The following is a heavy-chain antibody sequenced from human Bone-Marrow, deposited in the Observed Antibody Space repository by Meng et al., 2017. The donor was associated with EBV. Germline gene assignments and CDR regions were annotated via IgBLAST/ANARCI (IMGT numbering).Heavy chain of an antibody. D-gene: IGHD3-10*01. J-gene: IGHJ4*02. V-gene: IGHV1-18*01. CDR2: IHGYSANT. Sequence: QIPLVQSGGEVQKPGVLVRVSCKTSGYTFSSFTLNWVRQVPGQGFEWVGWIHGYSANTHYAQKFHGRVNMSTDTSTDTSYMELKNLRPDDTAIYYCVRFSNYVLDHWGQGTLVTVSS. CDR3: VRFSNYVLDH. CDR1: GYTFSSFT.